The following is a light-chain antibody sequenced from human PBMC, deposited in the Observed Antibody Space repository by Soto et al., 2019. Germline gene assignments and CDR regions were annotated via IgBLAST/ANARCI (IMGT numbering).Light chain of an antibody. Sequence: QSVLSQPPSASGTPGQRVTISCSGSSSNIGSNYVYWYQQLPGTAPKLLIYKNNQWPSGVRDRFSGSKSGTSASLAISGLRSEDEADYYCAAWDDSLRGRVFGGGTKVTGL. CDR3: AAWDDSLRGRV. CDR2: KNN. J-gene: IGLJ3*02. V-gene: IGLV1-47*01. CDR1: SSNIGSNY.